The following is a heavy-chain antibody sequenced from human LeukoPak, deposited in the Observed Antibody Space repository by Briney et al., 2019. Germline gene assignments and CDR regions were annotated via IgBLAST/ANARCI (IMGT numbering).Heavy chain of an antibody. CDR2: ISSSSSYI. CDR1: GFAFSRHG. D-gene: IGHD1-26*01. J-gene: IGHJ4*02. Sequence: GGSLRLSCAASGFAFSRHGIHWVRQAPGKGLEWVSSISSSSSYIYYADSVKGRFTISRDNAKNSLYLQMNSLRAEDTAVYYCARDLGGSSSPFDYWGQGTLVTVSS. CDR3: ARDLGGSSSPFDY. V-gene: IGHV3-21*01.